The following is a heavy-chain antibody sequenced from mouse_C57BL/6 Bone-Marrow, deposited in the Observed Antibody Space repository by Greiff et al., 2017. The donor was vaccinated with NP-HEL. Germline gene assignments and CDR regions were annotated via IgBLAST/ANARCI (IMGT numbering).Heavy chain of an antibody. Sequence: QVQLQQSGAELVKPGASVKMSCKASGYTFTSYWITWVKQRPGQGLEWIGDIYPGSGSTNYNEKFKSKATLTVDTSSSTAYMQLSSLTSEDSAVYYCARGVFYDGYSLHWYFDVWGTGTTVTVSS. CDR2: IYPGSGST. D-gene: IGHD2-3*01. J-gene: IGHJ1*03. CDR3: ARGVFYDGYSLHWYFDV. V-gene: IGHV1-55*01. CDR1: GYTFTSYW.